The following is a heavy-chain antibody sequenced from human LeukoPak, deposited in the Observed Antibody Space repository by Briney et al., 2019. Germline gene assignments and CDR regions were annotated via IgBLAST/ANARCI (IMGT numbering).Heavy chain of an antibody. CDR1: GFTFSSYW. CDR3: AKDLVEYDSSGDYDYYTMDV. J-gene: IGHJ6*02. Sequence: GGSLRLSCAASGFTFSSYWMHWVRQAPGKGLVWVSRINSDGSSTSYADSVKGQFTISRDNSKNTLYLQMNSLRAEDTAVYYCAKDLVEYDSSGDYDYYTMDVWGQGTTVTVSS. V-gene: IGHV3-74*01. CDR2: INSDGSST. D-gene: IGHD3-22*01.